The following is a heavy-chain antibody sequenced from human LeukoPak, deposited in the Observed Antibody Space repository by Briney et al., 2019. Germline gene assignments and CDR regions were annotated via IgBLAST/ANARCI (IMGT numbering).Heavy chain of an antibody. CDR1: GYTFISYD. V-gene: IGHV1-69*13. CDR2: IIPIFGTA. Sequence: GASVKVSCKASGYTFISYDINWVRQATGQGLEWMGGIIPIFGTANYAQKFQGRVTITADESTSTAYMELSSLRSEDTAVYYCARETSSSFDYWGQGTLVTVSS. D-gene: IGHD6-13*01. CDR3: ARETSSSFDY. J-gene: IGHJ4*02.